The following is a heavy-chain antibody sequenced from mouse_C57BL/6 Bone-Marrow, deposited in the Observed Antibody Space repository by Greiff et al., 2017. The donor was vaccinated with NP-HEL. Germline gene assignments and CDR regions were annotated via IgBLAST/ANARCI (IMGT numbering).Heavy chain of an antibody. Sequence: VQLQQSGTVLARPGASVKMSCKTSGYTFTSYWMHWVKQRPGQGLEWIGAIYPGNSDTSYNQKFKGKAKLTAVTSASTAYMELSSLTNEDSAVYYCTEGQLRLRYAMDYWGQGTSVTVSS. CDR1: GYTFTSYW. CDR3: TEGQLRLRYAMDY. D-gene: IGHD2-4*01. V-gene: IGHV1-5*01. J-gene: IGHJ4*01. CDR2: IYPGNSDT.